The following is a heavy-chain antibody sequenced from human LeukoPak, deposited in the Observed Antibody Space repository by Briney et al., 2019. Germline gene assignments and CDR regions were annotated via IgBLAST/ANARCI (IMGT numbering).Heavy chain of an antibody. J-gene: IGHJ4*02. CDR2: ISGSGGST. Sequence: PGGSLRLSCAASGFTFSSYAMSWVRQAPGKGLEWVSAISGSGGSTYYADSVKGRFTISRDNSKNTLYLQMNSLRGEDTAVYYCAKMVDYYDSSGVDYWGQGTLVTVSS. V-gene: IGHV3-23*01. CDR3: AKMVDYYDSSGVDY. D-gene: IGHD3-22*01. CDR1: GFTFSSYA.